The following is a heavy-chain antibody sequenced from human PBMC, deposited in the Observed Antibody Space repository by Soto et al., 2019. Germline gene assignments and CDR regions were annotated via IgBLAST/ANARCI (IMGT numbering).Heavy chain of an antibody. CDR3: AKDRLRAGGLVPIPLDAFDL. CDR2: MSNDGSKK. D-gene: IGHD6-19*01. J-gene: IGHJ3*01. V-gene: IGHV3-30*18. CDR1: GFRFRSFG. Sequence: PGVSLRLACESSGFRFRSFGVHWVRQAPGKGLEWVAVMSNDGSKKFYADSVKGRFIISRDNSKNTLYLQVYSLRIEDTAVYYCAKDRLRAGGLVPIPLDAFDLWGRGTMVTVSS.